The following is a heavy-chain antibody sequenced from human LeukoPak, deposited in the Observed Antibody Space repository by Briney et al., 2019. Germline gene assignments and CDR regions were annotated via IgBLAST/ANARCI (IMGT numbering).Heavy chain of an antibody. Sequence: SETLSLTCTVSGDSIRAYQWSWIRQPPGKGLEWIGYIFYVGSTNYNPSLKSRVTISVDTSKNQFSLKLNSVTAADTAVYYCARDYYDSRGEAFDIWGQGTMVTVSS. V-gene: IGHV4-59*01. CDR3: ARDYYDSRGEAFDI. J-gene: IGHJ3*02. CDR1: GDSIRAYQ. CDR2: IFYVGST. D-gene: IGHD3-22*01.